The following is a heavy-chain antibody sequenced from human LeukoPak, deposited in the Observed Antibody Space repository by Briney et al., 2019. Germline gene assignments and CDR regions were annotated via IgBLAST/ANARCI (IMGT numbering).Heavy chain of an antibody. CDR1: GFTFSSYA. V-gene: IGHV3-30-3*01. J-gene: IGHJ4*02. D-gene: IGHD3-16*01. CDR2: ISYDGSNK. CDR3: ARDAGLPLDY. Sequence: GGSLRLSCAASGFTFSSYAMHWVRQAPGKGLEWVAVISYDGSNKYYADSVKGRFTISRDNSKNTLYLQMNSLRAEDTAVYYCARDAGLPLDYWGQGTRVTVSP.